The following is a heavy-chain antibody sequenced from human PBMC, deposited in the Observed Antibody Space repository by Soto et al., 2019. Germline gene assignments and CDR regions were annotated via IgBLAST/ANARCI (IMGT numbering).Heavy chain of an antibody. CDR2: IHDSGST. V-gene: IGHV4-4*02. CDR1: GASIGTSNW. CDR3: ATAGGAYYNILTGPCD. Sequence: TSETLSLTCAVSGASIGTSNWWSWVRQSPGKGLEWIGEIHDSGSTESNPSLKSRVTISVDTSKNQFSLKLTSVTAADTAVYYCATAGGAYYNILTGPCDWGQGTLVTVSS. J-gene: IGHJ4*02. D-gene: IGHD3-9*01.